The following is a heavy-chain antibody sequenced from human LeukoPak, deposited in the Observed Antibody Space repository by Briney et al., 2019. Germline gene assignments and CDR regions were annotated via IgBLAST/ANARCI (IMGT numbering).Heavy chain of an antibody. Sequence: PGGSLRLSCAASGFTFSSYWMHWVRQAPGKGLVWVSRINSDGSSTSHADSVKGRFTISRDNAKNTLYLQMNSLRAEDTAVYYCASGPMVRGVPLDYWGQGTLVTVSS. D-gene: IGHD3-10*01. CDR1: GFTFSSYW. CDR3: ASGPMVRGVPLDY. V-gene: IGHV3-74*01. J-gene: IGHJ4*02. CDR2: INSDGSST.